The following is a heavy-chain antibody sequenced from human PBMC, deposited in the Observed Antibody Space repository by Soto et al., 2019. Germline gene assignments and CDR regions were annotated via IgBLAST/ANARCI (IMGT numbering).Heavy chain of an antibody. V-gene: IGHV4-39*01. Sequence: PSETLFLTCIVSGESISSSSYYWGWIRQPPGKGLEWIGSIYYSGRTYYNPSFKSRVTISIDTSKNQFSLKLSSVTATDTAVYYCARQRTTVVTQAYFDHWGQGALVTSPQ. D-gene: IGHD2-21*02. J-gene: IGHJ4*02. CDR2: IYYSGRT. CDR1: GESISSSSYY. CDR3: ARQRTTVVTQAYFDH.